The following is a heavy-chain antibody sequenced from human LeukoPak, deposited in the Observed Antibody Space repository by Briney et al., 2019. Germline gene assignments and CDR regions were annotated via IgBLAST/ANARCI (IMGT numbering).Heavy chain of an antibody. CDR2: LYYCGNT. V-gene: IGHV4-59*01. CDR1: GASISSYY. CDR3: ARDLEDGYNYFNPKPRSYYMDV. Sequence: PSETLSLTCTVSGASISSYYWSWIRPPPGKGLEGMRYLYYCGNTNFNPSLNNPSLKSRVTISVDASKNQFSLKLSSVTAADTALYYCARDLEDGYNYFNPKPRSYYMDVWGKGTTVTVSS. J-gene: IGHJ6*03. D-gene: IGHD5-24*01.